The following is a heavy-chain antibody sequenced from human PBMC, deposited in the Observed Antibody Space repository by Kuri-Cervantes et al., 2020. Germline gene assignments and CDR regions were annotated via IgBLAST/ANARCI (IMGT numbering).Heavy chain of an antibody. CDR3: ARDQDEGAFDI. D-gene: IGHD5-24*01. V-gene: IGHV3-7*04. Sequence: GGSLRLSCAASGFTFSSYWMSWVRQAPGKGLQWVANIRPDGTNKYYVDSVEGRFTISRDNAKNSLYLQMNSLRAEDTAVYYCARDQDEGAFDIWGQGTMVTVSS. CDR2: IRPDGTNK. J-gene: IGHJ3*02. CDR1: GFTFSSYW.